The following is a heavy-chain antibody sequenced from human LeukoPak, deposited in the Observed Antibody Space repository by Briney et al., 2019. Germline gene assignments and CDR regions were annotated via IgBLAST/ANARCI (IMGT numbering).Heavy chain of an antibody. D-gene: IGHD3-10*01. CDR2: MNPISGNT. V-gene: IGHV1-8*01. CDR1: GYTFINYD. J-gene: IGHJ4*02. Sequence: ASVKVSCKASGYTFINYDINWVRQATGQGLEWMGWMNPISGNTGYAQKFQGRVTMTRDTSISTAYMELSRLRSDDTAVYYCARDSRVGPFGLWGQGTLVTVSS. CDR3: ARDSRVGPFGL.